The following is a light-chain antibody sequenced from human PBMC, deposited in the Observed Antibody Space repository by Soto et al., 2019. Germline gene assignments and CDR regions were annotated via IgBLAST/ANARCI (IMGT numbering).Light chain of an antibody. CDR3: CSYAGSPCV. CDR1: SSDVGGYNY. J-gene: IGLJ1*01. CDR2: DVS. V-gene: IGLV2-11*01. Sequence: QSVLTQPRSVSGSPGQSVTISCTGTSSDVGGYNYVSWYQQHPGKAPKLMIYDVSKRPSGVPDRFSGSKSGNTASLTISGLQAEDEADYYCCSYAGSPCVFGTGTKLTVL.